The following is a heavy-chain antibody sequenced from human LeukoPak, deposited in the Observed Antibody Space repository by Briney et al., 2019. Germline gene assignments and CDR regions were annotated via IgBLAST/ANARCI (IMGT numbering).Heavy chain of an antibody. J-gene: IGHJ1*01. D-gene: IGHD6-13*01. Sequence: GGSLRLSCAASGFTFSSYWMHWVRQAPGKGLVWVSRINTDGSSTSYADSVKGRFTISRDNAKNTLYLQMNSLRAEDTAVYYCARPLSGYSKIFQHWGQGTLVTVSS. V-gene: IGHV3-74*01. CDR2: INTDGSST. CDR3: ARPLSGYSKIFQH. CDR1: GFTFSSYW.